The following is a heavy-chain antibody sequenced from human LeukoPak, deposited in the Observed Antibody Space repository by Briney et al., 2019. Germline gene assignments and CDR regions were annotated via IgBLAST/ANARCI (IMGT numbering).Heavy chain of an antibody. J-gene: IGHJ6*03. CDR2: ISGTGGST. V-gene: IGHV3-23*01. CDR1: GFPFSTYA. CDR3: ARSYYNMDV. Sequence: GGSLRLPCAASGFPFSTYAVTWVRQAPGKGLEWVSLISGTGGSTYDADSVKGRFTISRDDAKNSLYLQMNSLRAEDTAVYYCARSYYNMDVWGKGTTVTVSS.